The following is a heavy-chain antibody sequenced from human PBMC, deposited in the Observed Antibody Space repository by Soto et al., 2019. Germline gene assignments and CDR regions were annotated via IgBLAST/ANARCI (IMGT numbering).Heavy chain of an antibody. CDR1: GYTFTGYY. V-gene: IGHV1-2*04. J-gene: IGHJ3*02. Sequence: ASVKVSCKASGYTFTGYYMHWVRQAPGQGLEWMGWINPVSGGTNYAQKFQGWVTKTRDTSISTAYMEMGRLRSDDTAVYDCAKVLVPYASGSFDAFDMWGQGTMVTVSS. D-gene: IGHD3-10*01. CDR3: AKVLVPYASGSFDAFDM. CDR2: INPVSGGT.